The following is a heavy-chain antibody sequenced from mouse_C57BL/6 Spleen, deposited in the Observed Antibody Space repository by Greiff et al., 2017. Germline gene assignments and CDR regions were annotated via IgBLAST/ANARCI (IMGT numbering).Heavy chain of an antibody. D-gene: IGHD2-4*01. CDR1: GYTFTGYW. J-gene: IGHJ2*01. V-gene: IGHV1-9*01. CDR3: ARSRLRRFEKDFDY. CDR2: ILPGSGST. Sequence: VQLQQSGAELMKPGASVKLSCKATGYTFTGYWIEWVKQRPGHGLEWIGEILPGSGSTNYNEKFKGKATFTADTSSNTAYMKLSSRTTEDSAIYYCARSRLRRFEKDFDYWGQGTTLTVSS.